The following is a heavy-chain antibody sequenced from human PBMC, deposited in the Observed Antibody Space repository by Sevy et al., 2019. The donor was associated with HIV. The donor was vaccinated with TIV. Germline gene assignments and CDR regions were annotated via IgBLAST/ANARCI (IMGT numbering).Heavy chain of an antibody. Sequence: GGSLRLSCAASGFTFSRYWMTWVRQAPGKGLEWVANIKQDGSEKYSVDSVKGRFTISRDNAKNSLYLQMNSLRAEDTAGYYWARLRDDSSGFHLDYWGQGTLVTVSS. CDR2: IKQDGSEK. D-gene: IGHD3-22*01. CDR1: GFTFSRYW. V-gene: IGHV3-7*01. J-gene: IGHJ4*02. CDR3: ARLRDDSSGFHLDY.